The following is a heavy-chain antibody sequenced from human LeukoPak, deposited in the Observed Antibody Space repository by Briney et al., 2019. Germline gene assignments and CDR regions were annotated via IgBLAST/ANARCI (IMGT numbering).Heavy chain of an antibody. CDR1: GFTFSRNW. Sequence: GGFLRLSCAASGFTFSRNWMSWVRQAPGKGLEWVANINEDGSEKYYVDSVKGRFTISRDNVQNSMYLQMNSLRAEDTAVYYCTRVWYCSGGSCYSHYFDYWGQGTLVTVSS. J-gene: IGHJ4*02. V-gene: IGHV3-7*01. CDR2: INEDGSEK. CDR3: TRVWYCSGGSCYSHYFDY. D-gene: IGHD2-15*01.